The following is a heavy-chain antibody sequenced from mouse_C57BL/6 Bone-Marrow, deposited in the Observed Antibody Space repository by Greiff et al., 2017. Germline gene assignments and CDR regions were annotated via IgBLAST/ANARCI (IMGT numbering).Heavy chain of an antibody. CDR2: IRSKSNNYAT. D-gene: IGHD3-3*01. J-gene: IGHJ2*01. Sequence: EVQRVESGGGLVQPKGSLKLSCAASGFSFNTYAMNWVRQAPGKGLEWVARIRSKSNNYATYYADSVKDRFTISRDDSESMLYLQMNNLKTEDTAMYYCVRQRDPGYYFDYWGQGTTLTVSS. V-gene: IGHV10-1*01. CDR1: GFSFNTYA. CDR3: VRQRDPGYYFDY.